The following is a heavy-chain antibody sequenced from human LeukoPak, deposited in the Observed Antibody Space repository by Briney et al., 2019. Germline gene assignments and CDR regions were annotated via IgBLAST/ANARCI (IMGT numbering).Heavy chain of an antibody. Sequence: PGGSLRLSCAASGFTFSSYSMNWVRQAPGKGLEWVSSISSSSSSYIYYADSVKGRLTISRDNAKNSLYLQMNSLRAEDTAVYYCARRPMVRGVMVEACDIWGQGTMVTVSS. V-gene: IGHV3-21*01. CDR1: GFTFSSYS. CDR2: ISSSSSSYI. J-gene: IGHJ3*02. D-gene: IGHD3-10*01. CDR3: ARRPMVRGVMVEACDI.